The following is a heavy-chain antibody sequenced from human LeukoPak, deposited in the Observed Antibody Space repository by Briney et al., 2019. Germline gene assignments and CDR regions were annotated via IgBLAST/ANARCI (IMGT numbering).Heavy chain of an antibody. CDR1: GHSLTELS. CDR2: FDPADGET. Sequence: ASVKVSCKVSGHSLTELSLHWVRQAPGKGIEWRGGFDPADGETLDAQKFQGRVTVTEDTSTDTAYMELSSLRFGDTAVYYCATYYYGSGSYRTLYYYYGVDVWGQGTTVTVSS. V-gene: IGHV1-24*01. CDR3: ATYYYGSGSYRTLYYYYGVDV. J-gene: IGHJ6*02. D-gene: IGHD3-10*01.